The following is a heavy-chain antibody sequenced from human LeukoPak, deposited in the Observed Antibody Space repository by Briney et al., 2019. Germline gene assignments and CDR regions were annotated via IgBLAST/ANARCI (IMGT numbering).Heavy chain of an antibody. CDR3: AKDPYSSGPCNWFDP. V-gene: IGHV3-23*01. Sequence: GRSLRLSCAAPGFTFSSYAMTWVRPAPGKGLEWVSAISGSGDSTYYADSVKGLFTISRDNSKNTLYLQMNRLRAEDTAVYYCAKDPYSSGPCNWFDPWGQGTLVTVSS. CDR1: GFTFSSYA. D-gene: IGHD6-19*01. J-gene: IGHJ5*02. CDR2: ISGSGDST.